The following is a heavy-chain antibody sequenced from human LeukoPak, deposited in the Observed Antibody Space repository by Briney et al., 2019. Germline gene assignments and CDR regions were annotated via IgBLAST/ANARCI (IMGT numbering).Heavy chain of an antibody. CDR1: GYTFTGYY. CDR3: ARDRNWGNAFDI. D-gene: IGHD7-27*01. Sequence: ASVKVSCKASGYTFTGYYMHWVRQAPGQGLEWMGWINPNSGGTNYAQKFQGRATMTRDTSISTAYMELSRLRSDDTAVYYCARDRNWGNAFDIWGQGTMVTVSS. J-gene: IGHJ3*02. V-gene: IGHV1-2*02. CDR2: INPNSGGT.